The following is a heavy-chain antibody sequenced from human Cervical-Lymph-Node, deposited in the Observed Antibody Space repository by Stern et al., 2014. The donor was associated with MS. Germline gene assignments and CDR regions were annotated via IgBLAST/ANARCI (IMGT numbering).Heavy chain of an antibody. V-gene: IGHV1-24*01. J-gene: IGHJ4*02. D-gene: IGHD1-7*01. Sequence: DQLVESGAEVKNPGASVKVSCRVSGHTLTEVSIHWVRQVPGKGLEWMGGFNPEDGETVYTQKFQGRVIMTEDTSTETAYMELSSLRSEDTAVYYCVVIAGTYWGQGTLVTVSS. CDR3: VVIAGTY. CDR1: GHTLTEVS. CDR2: FNPEDGET.